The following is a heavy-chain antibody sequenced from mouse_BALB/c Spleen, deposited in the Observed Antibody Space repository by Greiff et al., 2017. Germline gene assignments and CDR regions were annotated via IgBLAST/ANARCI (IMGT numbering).Heavy chain of an antibody. J-gene: IGHJ4*01. CDR3: ARYDYGSLYAMDY. CDR2: ISSGSSTI. Sequence: EVKVEESGGGLVQPGGSRKLSCAASGFTFSSFGMHWVRQAPEKGLEWVAYISSGSSTIYYADTVKGRFTISRDNPKNTLFLQMTSLRSEDTAMYYCARYDYGSLYAMDYWGQGTSVTVSS. CDR1: GFTFSSFG. V-gene: IGHV5-17*02. D-gene: IGHD1-1*01.